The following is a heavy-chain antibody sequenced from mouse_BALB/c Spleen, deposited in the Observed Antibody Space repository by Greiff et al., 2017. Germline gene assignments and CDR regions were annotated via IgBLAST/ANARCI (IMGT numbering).Heavy chain of an antibody. J-gene: IGHJ1*01. CDR1: GYTFTSYY. CDR3: IRGWDGWDLDV. CDR2: INPSNGGT. Sequence: QVQLQQSGAELVKPGASVKLSCKASGYTFTSYYMYWVKQRPGQGLEWIGGINPSNGGTNFNEKFKSKATLTVDKSSSTAYMQLSSLTSEDSAVYSCIRGWDGWDLDVWGEGTTVTVSS. D-gene: IGHD4-1*01. V-gene: IGHV1S81*02.